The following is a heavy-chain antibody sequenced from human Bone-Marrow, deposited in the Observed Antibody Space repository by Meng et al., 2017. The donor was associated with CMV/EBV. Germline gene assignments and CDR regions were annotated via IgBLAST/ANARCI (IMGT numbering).Heavy chain of an antibody. J-gene: IGHJ6*02. CDR3: AREGYDFWSSYYYYGMDV. D-gene: IGHD3-3*01. Sequence: GESLKISCAASGFTFSSYAMSWVRQAPGKGLEWVSAISGSGGSTYYADSVKGRFTISRDNAKNSLYLQMNSLRAEDTAVYYCAREGYDFWSSYYYYGMDVWGQGTTVTVSS. CDR1: GFTFSSYA. V-gene: IGHV3-23*01. CDR2: ISGSGGST.